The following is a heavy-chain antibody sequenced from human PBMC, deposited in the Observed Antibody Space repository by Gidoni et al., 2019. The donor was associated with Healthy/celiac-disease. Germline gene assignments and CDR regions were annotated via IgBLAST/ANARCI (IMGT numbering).Heavy chain of an antibody. V-gene: IGHV3-7*01. Sequence: EVQLVESGGGLVQPGGSLRLSCAASGFTFSSYWMSWVRQAPGKGLEWVGNIKQDGREKYYVDSVKGRFTISRDNAKNSLYLQMNSLRAEDTAVYYCARDNDSSGYYTEIYYFDYWGQGTLVTVSS. CDR3: ARDNDSSGYYTEIYYFDY. CDR2: IKQDGREK. D-gene: IGHD3-22*01. CDR1: GFTFSSYW. J-gene: IGHJ4*02.